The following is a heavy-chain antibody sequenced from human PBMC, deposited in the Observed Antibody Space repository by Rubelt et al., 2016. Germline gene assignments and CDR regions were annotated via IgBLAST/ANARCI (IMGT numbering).Heavy chain of an antibody. J-gene: IGHJ4*02. D-gene: IGHD3-16*01. CDR1: SSSSYY. CDR2: IYYSGST. Sequence: SSSSYYWGWIRQPPGKGLEWIGSIYYSGSTYYNPSLKSRVTISVDTSKNQFSLKLSSVTAADTAVYYCARDRLPYDYWGQGTLVTVSS. V-gene: IGHV4-39*02. CDR3: ARDRLPYDY.